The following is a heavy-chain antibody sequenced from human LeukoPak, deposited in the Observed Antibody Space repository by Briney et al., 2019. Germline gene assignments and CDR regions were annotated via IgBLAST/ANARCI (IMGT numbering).Heavy chain of an antibody. J-gene: IGHJ4*02. CDR2: IIPILGIA. CDR1: GGTFSSYA. Sequence: SVKVSCKASGGTFSSYAISWVRQAPGQGLEWMGRIIPILGIANYAQKFQGRVTITADKSTSTAYMELSSLRSEDTAVYYCARDLDVDCGGDCYFDYWGQGTLVTVSS. V-gene: IGHV1-69*04. D-gene: IGHD2-21*02. CDR3: ARDLDVDCGGDCYFDY.